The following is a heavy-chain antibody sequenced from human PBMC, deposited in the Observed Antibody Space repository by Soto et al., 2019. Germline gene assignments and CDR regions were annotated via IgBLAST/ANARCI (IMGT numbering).Heavy chain of an antibody. CDR3: ARAVAVPADFDY. D-gene: IGHD6-19*01. CDR2: INAGNGNT. V-gene: IGHV1-3*05. J-gene: IGHJ4*02. CDR1: GYTFTGYA. Sequence: QVQLVQSGAEEKKPGASVKVSCKASGYTFTGYAMHWVRQAPGQRLEWMGWINAGNGNTKYSQKCQGRVTITRDTAARTVYMELSSLRSEDTAVFYWARAVAVPADFDYWGQGTLVTVSS.